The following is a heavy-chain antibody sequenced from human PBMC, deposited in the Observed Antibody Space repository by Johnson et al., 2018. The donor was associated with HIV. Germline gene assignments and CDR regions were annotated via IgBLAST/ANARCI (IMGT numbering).Heavy chain of an antibody. CDR1: GFTFSSYW. Sequence: EVQLVESGGGSVQPGGSLRLSCAASGFTFSSYWMHWVRQVPGKGLVWVSRINSDGSTTTYADSVKGRFTISRDNAKNTLYRQMSSLRTEDTAVYYCARGDGVTSAFDIWGQGTVVTVSS. D-gene: IGHD1-1*01. CDR2: INSDGSTT. J-gene: IGHJ3*02. CDR3: ARGDGVTSAFDI. V-gene: IGHV3-74*02.